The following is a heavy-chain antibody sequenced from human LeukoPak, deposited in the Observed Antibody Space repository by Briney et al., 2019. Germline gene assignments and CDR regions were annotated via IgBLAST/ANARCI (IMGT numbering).Heavy chain of an antibody. J-gene: IGHJ5*02. CDR1: GYTFTGYY. D-gene: IGHD3-3*01. Sequence: ASVKVSCKASGYTFTGYYMHWVRQAPGQGLEWMGWINPNSGGTNYAQKFQGRVTMTRDTSINTAYMELSRLRSDDTAVYYCARESDYDFWSGYIWFDPWGQGTLVTVSS. CDR2: INPNSGGT. V-gene: IGHV1-2*02. CDR3: ARESDYDFWSGYIWFDP.